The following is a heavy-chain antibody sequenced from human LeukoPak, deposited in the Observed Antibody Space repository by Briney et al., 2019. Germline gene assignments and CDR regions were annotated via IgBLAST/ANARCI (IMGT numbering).Heavy chain of an antibody. V-gene: IGHV3-74*01. D-gene: IGHD3-10*01. CDR3: AKDQGLKWFGELGTYMDV. CDR1: GFTFSSYW. Sequence: GGSLRLSCAASGFTFSSYWMHWVRQAPGKGLVWVSLINSDETSTSYADSVKGRFTISRDNAKNTLYLQMNSLRAEDTAVYYCAKDQGLKWFGELGTYMDVWGKGTTVTVSS. J-gene: IGHJ6*03. CDR2: INSDETST.